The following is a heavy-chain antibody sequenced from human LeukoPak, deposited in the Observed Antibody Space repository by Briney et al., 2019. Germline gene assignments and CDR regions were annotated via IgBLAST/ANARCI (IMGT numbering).Heavy chain of an antibody. CDR2: IYYSGST. V-gene: IGHV4-61*05. D-gene: IGHD3-10*01. Sequence: PSETLSLTCTVSGGSISSSSYYWSWIRQPPGKGLEWIGYIYYSGSTNYNPSLKSRVTISVDTSKNQSSLKLSSVTAADTAVYYCARYGSGIDYWGQGTLVTVSS. CDR3: ARYGSGIDY. CDR1: GGSISSSSYY. J-gene: IGHJ4*02.